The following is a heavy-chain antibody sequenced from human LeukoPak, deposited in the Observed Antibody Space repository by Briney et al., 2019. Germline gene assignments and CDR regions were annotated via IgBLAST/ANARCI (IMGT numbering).Heavy chain of an antibody. CDR2: INTNTGNP. V-gene: IGHV7-4-1*02. CDR3: ARDSDLSYYYDSSGYYISLVN. Sequence: ASVKVSCKASGYTFTSYAVNWVRQAPGQGLEWMGWINTNTGNPTYAQGFTGRFVFSLDTSVSTAYLQISSLKAEDTAVYYCARDSDLSYYYDSSGYYISLVNWGQGTLVTVSS. CDR1: GYTFTSYA. J-gene: IGHJ4*02. D-gene: IGHD3-22*01.